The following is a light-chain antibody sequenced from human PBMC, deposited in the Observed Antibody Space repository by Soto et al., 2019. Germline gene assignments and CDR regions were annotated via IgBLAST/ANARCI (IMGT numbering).Light chain of an antibody. CDR3: QQYNNWPQT. J-gene: IGKJ1*01. CDR1: QSVSSN. V-gene: IGKV3-15*01. CDR2: GAS. Sequence: EIVMTQSPATLSVSPGERATLSCRASQSVSSNLAWYQQKPGQAPTLLIYGASTRATGIPARFSGSGSRTEFTLTISSLQSEDFAVYYCQQYNNWPQTFGQGTKVDIK.